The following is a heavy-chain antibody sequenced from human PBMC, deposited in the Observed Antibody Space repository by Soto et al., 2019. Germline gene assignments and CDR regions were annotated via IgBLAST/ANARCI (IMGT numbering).Heavy chain of an antibody. CDR2: ISAYDGDT. V-gene: IGHV1-18*04. CDR3: ARDAAVAGNSYGLDV. CDR1: GHRFTSYG. Sequence: ASVKVSGKASGHRFTSYGFSWVRQAPGQGLEWMGWISAYDGDTKYVQSLQGRVTLATDTSTNTAFMELRSLRSDDTAVYFCARDAAVAGNSYGLDVWGQGTTVTVSS. D-gene: IGHD6-19*01. J-gene: IGHJ6*02.